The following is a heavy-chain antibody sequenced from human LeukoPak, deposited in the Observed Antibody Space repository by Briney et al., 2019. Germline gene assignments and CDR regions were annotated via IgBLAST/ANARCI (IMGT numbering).Heavy chain of an antibody. J-gene: IGHJ6*02. Sequence: ASVKVSCKASGYTFTSYGISWVRRAPGQGLEWMGWISAYNGNTNYAQKLQGRVTMTTDTSTSTAYMELRSLRSDDTAVYYCARDPRFWCSSTSCYYYYYGMDVWGQGTTVTVSS. V-gene: IGHV1-18*01. CDR1: GYTFTSYG. CDR2: ISAYNGNT. D-gene: IGHD2-2*01. CDR3: ARDPRFWCSSTSCYYYYYGMDV.